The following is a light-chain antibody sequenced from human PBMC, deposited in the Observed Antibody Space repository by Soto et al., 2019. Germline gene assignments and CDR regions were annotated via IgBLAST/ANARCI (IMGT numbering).Light chain of an antibody. V-gene: IGKV3D-20*02. Sequence: VVMTQSPGTLSLSPGEAATLSCRASQSVSGNYLAWYQQKPGQSPRLVIYDASSRATGIPDRFSGSGSATDFTLTINSLEPEDFAVYYCQQRSNWPPITFGQGTRLEI. CDR3: QQRSNWPPIT. CDR1: QSVSGNY. CDR2: DAS. J-gene: IGKJ5*01.